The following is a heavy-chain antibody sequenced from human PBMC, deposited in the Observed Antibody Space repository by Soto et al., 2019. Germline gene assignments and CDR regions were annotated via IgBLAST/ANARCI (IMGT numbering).Heavy chain of an antibody. CDR3: ARVEKGIYYFDY. D-gene: IGHD3-3*01. CDR1: GGSISSGGYY. Sequence: LSLTCTVSGGSISSGGYYWSWIRQHPGKGLEWIGYIYYSGSTYYNPSLKSRVTISVDTSKNQFSLKLSSVTAADTAVYYCARVEKGIYYFDYWGQGTLVTVSS. J-gene: IGHJ4*02. CDR2: IYYSGST. V-gene: IGHV4-31*03.